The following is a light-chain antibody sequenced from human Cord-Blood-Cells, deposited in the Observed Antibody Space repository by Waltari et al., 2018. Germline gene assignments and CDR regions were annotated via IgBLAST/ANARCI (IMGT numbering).Light chain of an antibody. CDR3: QQNYSTPYS. CDR1: QSISSY. V-gene: IGKV1-39*01. Sequence: DIQMTQSPSYLVASVGDRVTITCRASQSISSYFNWYQQKPGKAPKLLIYAASSLQSGVPSRFSGSGSGTDFTLTISSLQPEDFATYYCQQNYSTPYSFGQGTKLEIK. CDR2: AAS. J-gene: IGKJ2*03.